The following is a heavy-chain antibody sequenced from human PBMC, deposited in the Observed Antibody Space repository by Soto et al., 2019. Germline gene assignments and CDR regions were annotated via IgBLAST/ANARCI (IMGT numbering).Heavy chain of an antibody. CDR2: ISSSSSTI. V-gene: IGHV3-48*02. CDR1: GFTFSSYS. D-gene: IGHD3-10*01. CDR3: ARDLPSLLSPGVPVWFGESYYYYYGMDV. Sequence: QLGGSLRLSCAASGFTFSSYSMNWVRQAPGKGLEWVSYISSSSSTIYYADSVKGRFTISRDNAKNSLYLQMNSLRDEDTAVYYCARDLPSLLSPGVPVWFGESYYYYYGMDVWGQGTTVTVSS. J-gene: IGHJ6*02.